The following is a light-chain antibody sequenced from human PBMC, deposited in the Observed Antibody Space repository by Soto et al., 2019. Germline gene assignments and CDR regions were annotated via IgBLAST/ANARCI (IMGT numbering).Light chain of an antibody. CDR3: QQFNSL. J-gene: IGKJ5*01. Sequence: AIQMTQSPSSLSASVGDRVTISCRASQGIGNALGWYQQKPGKPPKVLIYDASTLERGIPSRFSGRGSGTHFILNINNLQPEDFATYYCQQFNSLFGQGTRLEIK. CDR2: DAS. V-gene: IGKV1-13*02. CDR1: QGIGNA.